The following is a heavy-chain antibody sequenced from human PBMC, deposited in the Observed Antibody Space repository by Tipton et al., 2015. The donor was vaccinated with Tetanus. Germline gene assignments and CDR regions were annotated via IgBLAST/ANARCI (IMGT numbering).Heavy chain of an antibody. CDR3: ARHRDSSSWYYYFDY. Sequence: VQLVQSGAEVKKPGESLKISCKGSGYSFTSYWIGWVRQMPGQGLEWMGIIYPGDSDTRYSPPFQGQVTISADKSISTAYLQGSSLKASDTAMYYCARHRDSSSWYYYFDYWGQGTLVTVSS. CDR1: GYSFTSYW. CDR2: IYPGDSDT. D-gene: IGHD6-13*01. J-gene: IGHJ4*02. V-gene: IGHV5-51*01.